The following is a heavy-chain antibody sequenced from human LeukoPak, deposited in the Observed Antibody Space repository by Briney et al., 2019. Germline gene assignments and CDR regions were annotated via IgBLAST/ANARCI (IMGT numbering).Heavy chain of an antibody. CDR3: ARVRDIKLTYYYYGMDV. Sequence: PSETLSLTCAVYGGSFSGYYWSWIRQPPGKGLEWIGEINHSGSTNYNPSLKSRVTISADTSKNQFSLKLSSVTAADTAVYYCARVRDIKLTYYYYGMDVWGQGTTVTVSS. V-gene: IGHV4-34*01. CDR1: GGSFSGYY. CDR2: INHSGST. J-gene: IGHJ6*02. D-gene: IGHD2-15*01.